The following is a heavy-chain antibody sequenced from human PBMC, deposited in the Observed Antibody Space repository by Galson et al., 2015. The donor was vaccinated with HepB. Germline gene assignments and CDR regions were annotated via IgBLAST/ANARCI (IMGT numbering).Heavy chain of an antibody. CDR2: IDWDDEK. D-gene: IGHD6-19*01. CDR1: GFSLTTSGVR. CDR3: ARIRGWGDAFDM. J-gene: IGHJ3*02. V-gene: IGHV2-70*04. Sequence: PALVKPTQTLTLTCTFSGFSLTTSGVRVGWIRQPPGKALEWVARIDWDDEKFYTPSLKTRLTISKDTSKNQVVFKMTNMDPVDTATYYCARIRGWGDAFDMWGQGTRVTVSS.